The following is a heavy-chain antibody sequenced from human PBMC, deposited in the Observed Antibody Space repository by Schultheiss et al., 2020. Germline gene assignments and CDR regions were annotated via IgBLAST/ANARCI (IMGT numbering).Heavy chain of an antibody. CDR1: GYSFTSFW. D-gene: IGHD4-17*01. V-gene: IGHV5-51*01. CDR2: VYPGDSDT. J-gene: IGHJ6*02. CDR3: ARSMDGDYSYYYYAMDV. Sequence: ESLKISCKGSGYSFTSFWIAWVRQMPGKGLEWMGFVYPGDSDTRYSPSFQGQVTISADKSISTAYLQWSSLKASDTAMYYCARSMDGDYSYYYYAMDVWGQGNTGTVSS.